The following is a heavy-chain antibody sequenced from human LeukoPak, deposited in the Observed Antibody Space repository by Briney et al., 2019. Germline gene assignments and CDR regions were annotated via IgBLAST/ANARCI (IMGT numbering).Heavy chain of an antibody. D-gene: IGHD2-2*01. CDR2: IYHSGST. V-gene: IGHV4-38-2*02. CDR3: AREGQLPTSYNWFDP. J-gene: IGHJ5*02. CDR1: GYSISSGYY. Sequence: SETLSLTCAVSGYSISSGYYWGWIRQPPGKGLEWIGSIYHSGSTYYNPSLKSRVTISVDTSKNKFSLKLSSVTAADTAVYYCAREGQLPTSYNWFDPWGQGTLVTVSS.